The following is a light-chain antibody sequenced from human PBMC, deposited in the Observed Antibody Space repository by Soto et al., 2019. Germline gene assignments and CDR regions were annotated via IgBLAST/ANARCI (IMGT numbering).Light chain of an antibody. CDR1: QSVLYSSNNKNY. CDR2: WAS. V-gene: IGKV4-1*01. CDR3: QQYYSTPLT. Sequence: DIVMTQSPDSLAVSLGERATINCKSSQSVLYSSNNKNYLAWYQQKPGQPPKLLIYWASTRESGVPDRFSGSGSVTGFTLTISSLQAEDVAVYYCQQYYSTPLTFGQGTKLEIK. J-gene: IGKJ2*01.